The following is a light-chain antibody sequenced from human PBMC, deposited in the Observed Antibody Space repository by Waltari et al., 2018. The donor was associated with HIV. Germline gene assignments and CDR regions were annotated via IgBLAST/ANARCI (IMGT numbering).Light chain of an antibody. J-gene: IGKJ2*01. Sequence: DIVMTQSPATLSVSPGERATLSCRASQNINSHLAWYQQRPGQAPRLLIYNASTRATGLPTRFSGSGSGTEFALTINSLQSEDFAVYYCQQYHTWPPDTFGQGSKLEIK. CDR2: NAS. CDR3: QQYHTWPPDT. CDR1: QNINSH. V-gene: IGKV3-15*01.